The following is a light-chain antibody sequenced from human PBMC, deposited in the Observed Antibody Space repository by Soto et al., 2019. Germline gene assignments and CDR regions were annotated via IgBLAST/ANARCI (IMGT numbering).Light chain of an antibody. CDR3: QQYDSSPWT. Sequence: EIVVTQSPGTLSLSPWKRATLSCRASQSVSSSFLAWYHQKPGQAPRLLIYGASSRATGIPDRFSGSGSGTDVTLTISRLEPEEFAVYYCQQYDSSPWTFGQGTKVEI. V-gene: IGKV3-20*01. CDR2: GAS. CDR1: QSVSSSF. J-gene: IGKJ1*01.